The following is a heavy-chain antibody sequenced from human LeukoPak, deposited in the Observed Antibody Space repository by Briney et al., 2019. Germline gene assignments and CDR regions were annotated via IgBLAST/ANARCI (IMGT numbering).Heavy chain of an antibody. CDR1: GGSISSYY. CDR2: IYYSGST. Sequence: PSETLSLTCTVSGGSISSYYWSWIRQPPGKGLEWIGYIYYSGSTNYNPSLKSRVTISVDTSKNQFSLKLSSVTAADTAVYYCASAHGSDAFDIWGQGTIVTVSS. J-gene: IGHJ3*02. CDR3: ASAHGSDAFDI. D-gene: IGHD2-15*01. V-gene: IGHV4-59*08.